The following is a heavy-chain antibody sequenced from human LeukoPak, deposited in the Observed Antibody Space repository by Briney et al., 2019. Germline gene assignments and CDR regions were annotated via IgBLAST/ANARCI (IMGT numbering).Heavy chain of an antibody. CDR2: INHSGTT. J-gene: IGHJ6*02. CDR1: GGSFSGYY. V-gene: IGHV4-34*01. CDR3: ARGLYGGSWLSVYYYFSMDV. Sequence: PSETLSLTCAVYGGSFSGYYWSWIRQPPGKGLEWIGEINHSGTTNDNPSLKSRVTISVDTSKNQFSLKLSSVTAADTAVYYCARGLYGGSWLSVYYYFSMDVWGQGTTVTVSS. D-gene: IGHD2-15*01.